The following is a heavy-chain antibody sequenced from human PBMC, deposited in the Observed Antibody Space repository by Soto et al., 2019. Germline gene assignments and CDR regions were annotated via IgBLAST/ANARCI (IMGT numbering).Heavy chain of an antibody. Sequence: EVQLVESGGGLVQPGGSLRLSCAVSGFTFSSSEMYWVRQAPGKGLEWISYIHPSGQPIFYADSVKGRFTISRDNANNSLFLQMNSLSAGDTAVYYCARRASRWGQGTMVTVSS. CDR2: IHPSGQPI. CDR3: ARRASR. CDR1: GFTFSSSE. D-gene: IGHD1-26*01. V-gene: IGHV3-48*03. J-gene: IGHJ3*01.